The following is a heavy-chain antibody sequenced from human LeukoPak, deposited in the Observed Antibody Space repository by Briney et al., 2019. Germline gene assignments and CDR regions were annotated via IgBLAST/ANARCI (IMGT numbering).Heavy chain of an antibody. D-gene: IGHD5-12*01. Sequence: GRFLRLSCAASGFTFSSYAMHWVRQAPGEGLDWVAVISYDGSDTHYADSVKGRFTISRDNSKKTLYLQMNSLRAEDTAVYYCARDVNTVADYYFDYWGQGTLVTVSS. CDR1: GFTFSSYA. CDR3: ARDVNTVADYYFDY. CDR2: ISYDGSDT. V-gene: IGHV3-30-3*01. J-gene: IGHJ4*02.